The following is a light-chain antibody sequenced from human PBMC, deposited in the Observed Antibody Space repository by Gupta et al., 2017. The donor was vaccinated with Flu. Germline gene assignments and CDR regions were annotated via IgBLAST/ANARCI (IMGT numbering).Light chain of an antibody. CDR1: QRIDNW. Sequence: DIQITQSPSTLSASVGDRVTITCRASQRIDNWLAWFQQKPGRAPKVLIYRALKVENGVPSRFSGSGSASAFTLSITDRQPDDSATYYCHQDATPWFIFGQGTKLEI. CDR3: HQDATPWFI. CDR2: RAL. V-gene: IGKV1-5*03. J-gene: IGKJ2*01.